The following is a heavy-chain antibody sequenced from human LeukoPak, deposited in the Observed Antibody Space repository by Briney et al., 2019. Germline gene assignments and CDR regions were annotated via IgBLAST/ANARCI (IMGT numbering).Heavy chain of an antibody. CDR2: IYSSGST. D-gene: IGHD6-25*01. CDR1: GFTVSSNY. CDR3: AGSRIIAAPPDY. J-gene: IGHJ4*02. V-gene: IGHV3-53*04. Sequence: PGGSLRLSCAASGFTVSSNYMSWVRQAPGKGLEWVSVIYSSGSTYYAHSVKSRFTTSRHNAKNTLYRQMHSLRAEDTAVYYCAGSRIIAAPPDYWGQGTRVTVSS.